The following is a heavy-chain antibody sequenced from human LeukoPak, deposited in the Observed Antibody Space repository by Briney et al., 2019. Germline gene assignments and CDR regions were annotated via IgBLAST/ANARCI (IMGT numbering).Heavy chain of an antibody. Sequence: ASVKVSCKASGYTFTGYYLHWVRQAPGQGLEWMGWINPNAGGTDYAQKFQGRVTMTRDTSISTAYMELSRLRSDDTAVYYCVPGSSVGQGSQSYYDKSTYFDYWGQGTLVTVSS. CDR3: VPGSSVGQGSQSYYDKSTYFDY. J-gene: IGHJ4*02. D-gene: IGHD3-16*01. CDR1: GYTFTGYY. V-gene: IGHV1-2*02. CDR2: INPNAGGT.